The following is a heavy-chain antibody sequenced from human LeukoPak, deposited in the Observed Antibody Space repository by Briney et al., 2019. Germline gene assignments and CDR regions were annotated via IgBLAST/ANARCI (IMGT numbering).Heavy chain of an antibody. CDR2: IYSSGST. Sequence: SETLSLTCNVSGGSIRGYYWSWIRQPPGKGLEWIGYIYSSGSTNYNPSLKSRVTMSVDTSKNQFSLKLSSVTAADTAVYYCARGRYDFWSGYSPPYYYYYMDVWGKGTTVTVSS. D-gene: IGHD3-3*01. CDR3: ARGRYDFWSGYSPPYYYYYMDV. J-gene: IGHJ6*03. CDR1: GGSIRGYY. V-gene: IGHV4-59*12.